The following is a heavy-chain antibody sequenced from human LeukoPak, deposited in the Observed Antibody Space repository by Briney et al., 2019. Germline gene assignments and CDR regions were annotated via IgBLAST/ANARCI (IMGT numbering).Heavy chain of an antibody. CDR3: ARMVRGRYNWFAP. J-gene: IGHJ5*02. CDR2: INHSGST. CDR1: GGSFSGYY. Sequence: SETLSLTCAVYGGSFSGYYWSWIRQPPGKGLEWIGEINHSGSTNYNPSLKSRVTISVDTSKNQFALKLNSVTAADTAVYYCARMVRGRYNWFAPWGQGTLVTVSS. V-gene: IGHV4-34*01. D-gene: IGHD3-10*01.